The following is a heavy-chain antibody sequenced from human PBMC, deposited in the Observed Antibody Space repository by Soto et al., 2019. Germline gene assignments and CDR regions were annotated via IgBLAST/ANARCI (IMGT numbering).Heavy chain of an antibody. J-gene: IGHJ3*02. V-gene: IGHV6-1*01. CDR3: ARSPYSAVRAFDI. Sequence: SQTLSLTCAISGDSVTSNRVAWNWIRQSPSRGLEWLGRTYYTSKWYNEYAVSVKGRVAVNPDTSKNQFSLQLYSVTPEDTAVYYCARSPYSAVRAFDIWGQGTMVTVSS. CDR2: TYYTSKWYN. D-gene: IGHD4-4*01. CDR1: GDSVTSNRVA.